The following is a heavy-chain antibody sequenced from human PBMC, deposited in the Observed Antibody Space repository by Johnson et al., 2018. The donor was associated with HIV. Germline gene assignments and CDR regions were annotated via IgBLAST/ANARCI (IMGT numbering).Heavy chain of an antibody. CDR2: ISWNSGYI. D-gene: IGHD6-19*01. J-gene: IGHJ3*02. CDR1: GFTFDDYA. V-gene: IGHV3-9*01. CDR3: AKVPAVAVNDAFDI. Sequence: VQLVESGGGVIRPGGSLRLSCAASGFTFDDYAMHWVRQAPGKGLEWVSGISWNSGYIGYADSVKGRFTISRDNAKNSLYLQMNSLRGEDTAFYYCAKVPAVAVNDAFDIWDQGTMVTVSS.